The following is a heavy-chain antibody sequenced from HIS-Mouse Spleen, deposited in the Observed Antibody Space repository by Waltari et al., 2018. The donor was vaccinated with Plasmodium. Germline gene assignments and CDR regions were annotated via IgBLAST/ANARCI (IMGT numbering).Heavy chain of an antibody. V-gene: IGHV4-31*03. Sequence: QVQLQESGPGLVKPSQTLSLTCPVPGGPISSGSYYWSWIRQHPGKGLERIGYIYYSGSTYYNPSLKSRVARSVDTSKSQCSLNLSSVTAADTAVYYCVRWGGNWFDPWGQGTLVTVSS. D-gene: IGHD3-16*01. J-gene: IGHJ5*02. CDR2: IYYSGST. CDR1: GGPISSGSYY. CDR3: VRWGGNWFDP.